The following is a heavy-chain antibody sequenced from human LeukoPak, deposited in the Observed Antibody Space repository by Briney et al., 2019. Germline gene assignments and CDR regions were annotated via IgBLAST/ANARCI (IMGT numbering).Heavy chain of an antibody. V-gene: IGHV1-69*05. Sequence: ASVKVSFKASGGTFSSYAISWVRQAPGQGLEWMGGIIPIFGTANYAQKFQGRVTITTDESTSTAYMELSSLRSEDTAVYYCAAGYCSSTSCYGGPRFYYYYMDVWGKGTTVTVSS. CDR1: GGTFSSYA. D-gene: IGHD2-2*01. CDR3: AAGYCSSTSCYGGPRFYYYYMDV. CDR2: IIPIFGTA. J-gene: IGHJ6*03.